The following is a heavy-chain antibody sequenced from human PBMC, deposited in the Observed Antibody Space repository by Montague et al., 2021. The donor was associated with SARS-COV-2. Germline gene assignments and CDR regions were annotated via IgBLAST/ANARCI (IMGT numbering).Heavy chain of an antibody. V-gene: IGHV4-39*07. CDR2: IYYSGST. D-gene: IGHD3-22*01. CDR3: ARDSRITMIVVVQGYGMDV. CDR1: GSSISSSSYY. J-gene: IGHJ6*02. Sequence: SETLSLTCTVSGSSISSSSYYWGWIRQPPGKWLEWIGSIYYSGSTYYXPSLTSRVTISVDTSTNQFSLKLSSVTAADTAVYSWARDSRITMIVVVQGYGMDVWGQGTTVTVSS.